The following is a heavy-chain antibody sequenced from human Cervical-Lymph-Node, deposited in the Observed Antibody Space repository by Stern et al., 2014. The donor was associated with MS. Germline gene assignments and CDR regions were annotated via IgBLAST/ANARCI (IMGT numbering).Heavy chain of an antibody. J-gene: IGHJ4*02. CDR3: AREYTIFGVVNYFDY. V-gene: IGHV3-33*01. Sequence: QVQLVESGGGVVQPGRSLRLSCAASGFTFSSYGMHWVRQAPGKGLEWVAVIWYDGSNKYYADSVKGRFTISRDNSKNTLYLQMNSLRAEDTAVYYCAREYTIFGVVNYFDYWGQGTLVTVSS. CDR2: IWYDGSNK. D-gene: IGHD3-3*01. CDR1: GFTFSSYG.